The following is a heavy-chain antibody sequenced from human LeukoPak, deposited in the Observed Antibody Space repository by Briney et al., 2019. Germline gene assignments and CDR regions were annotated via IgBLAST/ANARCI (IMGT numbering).Heavy chain of an antibody. CDR1: GGSISSYY. CDR3: ATTPVEMATIDYFDY. Sequence: SETLSLTCTVSGGSISSYYWSWIRQPPGKGLEWIGYIYYSGSTNYNPSLKSRVTISVDTSKNQFSLKLSSVTAADTAVYYCATTPVEMATIDYFDYWGQGTLVTASS. J-gene: IGHJ4*02. V-gene: IGHV4-59*01. CDR2: IYYSGST. D-gene: IGHD5-24*01.